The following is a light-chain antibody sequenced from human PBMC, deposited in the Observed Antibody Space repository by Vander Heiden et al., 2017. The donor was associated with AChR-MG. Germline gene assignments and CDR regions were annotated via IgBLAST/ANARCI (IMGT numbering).Light chain of an antibody. CDR1: KLGDKY. CDR2: QDS. CDR3: QAWDSSIWG. J-gene: IGLJ3*02. Sequence: SYELTQPPSVSVSPGQTASITCSGDKLGDKYACWYQQKPGQSPVLVIYQDSKRPSGIPERFSGSNSGNTATLTISGTQAMDEADYYCQAWDSSIWGFGGGTKLTVL. V-gene: IGLV3-1*01.